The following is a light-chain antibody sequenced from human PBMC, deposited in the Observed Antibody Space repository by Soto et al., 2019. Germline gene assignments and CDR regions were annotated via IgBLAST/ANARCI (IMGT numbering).Light chain of an antibody. CDR3: HQTKNLSWT. J-gene: IGKJ5*01. CDR1: QSITTY. CDR2: APS. V-gene: IGKV1-39*01. Sequence: DTQMTQSPSSLSASEGDRVTITCRASQSITTYLNWYQHKPGNAPNLLIYAPSNLQSVVPSRFSGSGSGTDFTLTINSLQPEDLATYYSHQTKNLSWTFGRG.